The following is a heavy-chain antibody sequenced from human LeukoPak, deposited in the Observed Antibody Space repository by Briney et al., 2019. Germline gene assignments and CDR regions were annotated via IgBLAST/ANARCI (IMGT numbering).Heavy chain of an antibody. J-gene: IGHJ4*02. V-gene: IGHV3-53*01. D-gene: IGHD6-13*01. CDR2: IYSGGST. CDR1: GFTVSSNY. Sequence: GGSLRLSCAASGFTVSSNYMSWVRQAPGKGLEWVSGIYSGGSTYYADSVKGRFTISRDNSKNTLYLQMNSLRAEDTAVYYCARADSSWYPYFDYWGQGTLVTVSS. CDR3: ARADSSWYPYFDY.